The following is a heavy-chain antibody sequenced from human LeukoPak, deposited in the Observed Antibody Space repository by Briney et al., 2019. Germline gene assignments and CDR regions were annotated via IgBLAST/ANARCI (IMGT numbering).Heavy chain of an antibody. V-gene: IGHV4-4*07. D-gene: IGHD6-13*01. Sequence: PSETLSLTCTVSGGSISSYYWSWIRQPAGKGLEWIGRIYTSGSTNYSPSLKSRVTISVDRSKNQFSLKLSSVTAADTAVYYCARWGSSWYYFDYWGQGTLVTVSS. CDR2: IYTSGST. CDR3: ARWGSSWYYFDY. CDR1: GGSISSYY. J-gene: IGHJ4*02.